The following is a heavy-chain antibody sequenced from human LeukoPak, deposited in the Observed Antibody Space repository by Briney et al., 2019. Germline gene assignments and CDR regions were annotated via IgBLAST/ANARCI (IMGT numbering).Heavy chain of an antibody. CDR3: ARAVGGDGSGSL. J-gene: IGHJ4*02. Sequence: SETLSLTCTVSGGSISSSSYYWGWIRQPPGKGLEWIGSIYYSGSTYYNPSLKSRVTMSVDMSTRQISLKLSSVTAADTAVYYCARAVGGDGSGSLWGPGTLVTVSS. CDR2: IYYSGST. V-gene: IGHV4-39*07. CDR1: GGSISSSSYY. D-gene: IGHD3-10*01.